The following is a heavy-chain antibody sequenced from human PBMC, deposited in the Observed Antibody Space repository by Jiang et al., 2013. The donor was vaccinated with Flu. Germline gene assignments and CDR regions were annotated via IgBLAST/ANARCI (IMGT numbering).Heavy chain of an antibody. V-gene: IGHV5-51*01. D-gene: IGHD3-22*01. J-gene: IGHJ2*01. Sequence: GAEVKKPGESLRISCKGSGYSFTSYWIGWVRQMPGKGLEWMGIIYPGDSDTRYSPSFQGQVTISADKSINTAYLQWSSLKASDTAMYYCARQPTYYYDSSGYIRSTKDWYFDLWGRGTLVTVSS. CDR3: ARQPTYYYDSSGYIRSTKDWYFDL. CDR2: IYPGDSDT. CDR1: GYSFTSYW.